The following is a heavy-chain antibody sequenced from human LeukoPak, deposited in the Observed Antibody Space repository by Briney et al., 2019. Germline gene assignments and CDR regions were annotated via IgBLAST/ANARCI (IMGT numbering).Heavy chain of an antibody. V-gene: IGHV4-34*01. D-gene: IGHD6-13*01. Sequence: SETLSLTCAVYGGSFSGYYWSWIRQPPGKGLEWIGEINHSGSTNYNPSLKSRVTISVDTSKNQFSLKLSSVTAADTAVYYCARGRIAAAGSFDYWGQGTLVTASS. CDR2: INHSGST. CDR1: GGSFSGYY. CDR3: ARGRIAAAGSFDY. J-gene: IGHJ4*02.